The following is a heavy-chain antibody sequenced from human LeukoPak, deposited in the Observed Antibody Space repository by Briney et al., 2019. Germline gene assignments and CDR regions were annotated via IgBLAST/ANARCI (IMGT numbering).Heavy chain of an antibody. CDR2: INHSGST. D-gene: IGHD6-13*01. CDR3: ARDRIIAAAGFDY. Sequence: SETLSLTCTVSGGSISSNNYYWGWIRQPPGKGLEWIGEINHSGSTNCNPSLKSRVTISVDTSKNQFSLKLSSVTAADTAVYYCARDRIIAAAGFDYWGQGTLVTVSS. CDR1: GGSISSNNYY. J-gene: IGHJ4*02. V-gene: IGHV4-39*07.